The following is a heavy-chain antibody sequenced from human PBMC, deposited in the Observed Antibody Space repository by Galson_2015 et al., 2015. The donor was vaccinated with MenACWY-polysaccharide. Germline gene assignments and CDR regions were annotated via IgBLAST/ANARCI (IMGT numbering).Heavy chain of an antibody. J-gene: IGHJ4*02. D-gene: IGHD5-24*01. Sequence: ALRLSCAISGFTFSSYAMNWVRQVPGKGLEWVSCISGSGADTYYEDSVKGRFTISRGTSKNTQYLQMNSLRAEDTAVYYCAKAFPVQKATVLSDYWGQGSLVTVSP. CDR2: ISGSGADT. CDR3: AKAFPVQKATVLSDY. V-gene: IGHV3-23*01. CDR1: GFTFSSYA.